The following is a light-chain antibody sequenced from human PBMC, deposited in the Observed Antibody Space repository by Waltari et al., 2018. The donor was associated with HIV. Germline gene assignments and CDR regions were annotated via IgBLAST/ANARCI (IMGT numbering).Light chain of an antibody. CDR2: WAS. V-gene: IGKV4-1*01. Sequence: DLVMTQSPDSLAVSLGARATTHCTSRQRVLYSSNNKNYLAWYQQKPGQPPKLLIYWASTRESGVPDRFSGSGSGTDFTLTISSLQAEDVAVYYCQQYYSTPYTFGQGTKLEIK. CDR3: QQYYSTPYT. J-gene: IGKJ2*01. CDR1: QRVLYSSNNKNY.